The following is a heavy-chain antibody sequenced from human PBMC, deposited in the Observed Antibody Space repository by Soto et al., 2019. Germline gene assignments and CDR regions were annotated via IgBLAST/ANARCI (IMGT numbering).Heavy chain of an antibody. CDR1: GFTFSDYA. CDR2: VSHDGRNT. J-gene: IGHJ4*02. CDR3: AKGGRQWLVTSDFNY. V-gene: IGHV3-30*18. Sequence: VPLVESGGGVVQPGRSLRLSCAASGFTFSDYAMHWVRQAPGKGLEWVAVVSHDGRNTHYADSVKGRFTISRDSSXXKVSLEMTSLRAEDTAVYYCAKGGRQWLVTSDFNYWGQGALVTVSS. D-gene: IGHD6-19*01.